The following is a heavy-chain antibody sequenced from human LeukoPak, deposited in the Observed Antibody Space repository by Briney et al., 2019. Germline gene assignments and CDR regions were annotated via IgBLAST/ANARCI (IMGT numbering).Heavy chain of an antibody. J-gene: IGHJ3*02. CDR1: GFTFSSYS. Sequence: GGSLRLSCAASGFTFSSYSMNWVRQAPGKGLEWVSSISSSSSYIYYADSVKGRFTISRDNAKNSLYLQMNSLRAEDTAVYYCARDEGSGWYPNDAFDIWGQGTMVTVSS. D-gene: IGHD6-19*01. CDR3: ARDEGSGWYPNDAFDI. V-gene: IGHV3-21*01. CDR2: ISSSSSYI.